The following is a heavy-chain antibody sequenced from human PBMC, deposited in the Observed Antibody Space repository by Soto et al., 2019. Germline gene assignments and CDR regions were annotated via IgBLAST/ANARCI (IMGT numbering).Heavy chain of an antibody. D-gene: IGHD3-10*01. CDR1: GFTFSNYA. V-gene: IGHV3-23*01. CDR2: ISARGGTT. CDR3: AKDRGFGAGHGMDV. Sequence: EVQLLESGGDLVQPGGSLRLSCEASGFTFSNYAMSWVRQAPGKGLDWVTGISARGGTTYYVDSVKGRFTISRDNSKNTLYLQMNALRAEDRAVYYCAKDRGFGAGHGMDVWGQGTTVTVSS. J-gene: IGHJ6*02.